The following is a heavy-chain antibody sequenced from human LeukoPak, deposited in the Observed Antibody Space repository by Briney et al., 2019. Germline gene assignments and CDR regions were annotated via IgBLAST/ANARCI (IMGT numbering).Heavy chain of an antibody. CDR1: GFTFSETH. CDR3: ARDRYSRGWYSEN. V-gene: IGHV3-11*05. J-gene: IGHJ4*02. D-gene: IGHD6-19*01. CDR2: ISSSRTET. Sequence: PGGSLRLSCAASGFTFSETHMAWIRQAPGKGLEWISYISSSRTETYYADSVKDRFTISRDNARNSLYLQMSSLRTEDTAVYYCARDRYSRGWYSENWGQGTLGTVSS.